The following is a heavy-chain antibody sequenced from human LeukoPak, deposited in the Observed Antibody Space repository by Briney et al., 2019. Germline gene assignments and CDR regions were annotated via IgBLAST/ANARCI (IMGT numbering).Heavy chain of an antibody. D-gene: IGHD6-25*01. CDR1: GFTFSSYS. J-gene: IGHJ4*02. V-gene: IGHV3-48*01. Sequence: GGSLRLSCAASGFTFSSYSMNWACQAPGKGLEWVSYISSSSSTIYYADSVKGRFTISRDNAKNSLYLQMNSLRAEDTAVYYCARAPRPDYWGQGTLVTVSS. CDR2: ISSSSSTI. CDR3: ARAPRPDY.